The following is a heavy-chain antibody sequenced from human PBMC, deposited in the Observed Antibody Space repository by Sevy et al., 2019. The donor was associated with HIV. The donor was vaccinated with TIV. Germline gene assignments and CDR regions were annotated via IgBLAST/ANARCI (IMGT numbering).Heavy chain of an antibody. CDR2: ISGGGGST. D-gene: IGHD2-15*01. Sequence: GGSLRLSCAASGFTFSSYAMSWVRQAPGKGLEWVSAISGGGGSTYYGDSVKGRFTISRDNSKNTLYLQMNSLRAEDTAVYYCAKDCSGGSCYLYYYYYMDVWGKGTTVTVSS. J-gene: IGHJ6*03. CDR1: GFTFSSYA. V-gene: IGHV3-23*01. CDR3: AKDCSGGSCYLYYYYYMDV.